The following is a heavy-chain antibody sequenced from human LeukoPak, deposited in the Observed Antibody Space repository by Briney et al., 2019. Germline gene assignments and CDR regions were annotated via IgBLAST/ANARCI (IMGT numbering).Heavy chain of an antibody. D-gene: IGHD6-13*01. V-gene: IGHV4-34*01. Sequence: SETLSLTCAVHGGSFSGYYWSWIRQPPGKGLEWIGEINHSGSTNYNPSLKSRVTISVDTSKNQFSLKLSSVTAADTAVYYCARQQLSQLYYFDYWGQGTLVTVSS. CDR2: INHSGST. J-gene: IGHJ4*02. CDR1: GGSFSGYY. CDR3: ARQQLSQLYYFDY.